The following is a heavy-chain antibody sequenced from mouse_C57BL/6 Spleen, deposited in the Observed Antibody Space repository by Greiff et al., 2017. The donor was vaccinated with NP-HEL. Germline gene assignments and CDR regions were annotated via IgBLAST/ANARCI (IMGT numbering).Heavy chain of an antibody. CDR2: IRLKSDNYAT. Sequence: EVKVVESGGGLVQPGGSMKLSCVASGFTFSNYWMNWVRQSPGQGLEWVAQIRLKSDNYATHYAVSVKGRFTISRDDSKSSVYLQMNNLRAEDTGIYYCTGGSYWGQGTLVTVSA. CDR3: TGGSY. J-gene: IGHJ3*01. CDR1: GFTFSNYW. V-gene: IGHV6-3*01. D-gene: IGHD1-1*01.